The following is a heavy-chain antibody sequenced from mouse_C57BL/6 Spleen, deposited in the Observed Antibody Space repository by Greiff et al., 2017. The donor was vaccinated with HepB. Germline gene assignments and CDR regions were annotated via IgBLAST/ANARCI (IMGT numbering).Heavy chain of an antibody. CDR3: AKKDYYGSSPLAMDY. V-gene: IGHV2-5*01. Sequence: QVQLKQSGPGLVQPSQSLSITCTVSGFSLTSYGVHWVRQSPGKGLEWLGVIWRGGSTDYNAAFMSRLSITKDNSKSQVFFKMNSLQADDTAIYYCAKKDYYGSSPLAMDYWGQGTSVTVSS. CDR1: GFSLTSYG. J-gene: IGHJ4*01. CDR2: IWRGGST. D-gene: IGHD1-1*01.